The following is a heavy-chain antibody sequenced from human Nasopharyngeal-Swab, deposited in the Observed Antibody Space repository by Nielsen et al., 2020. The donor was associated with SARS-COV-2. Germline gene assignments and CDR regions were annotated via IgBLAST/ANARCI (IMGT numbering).Heavy chain of an antibody. Sequence: WIRQPPGKGLEWIGEVHRSGTTNCNPTLKSRGTISVDKSKNNFSLKLNSVTAADTALYYCARGGDWRFDPWGQGTLVTVSS. D-gene: IGHD2-21*02. J-gene: IGHJ5*02. CDR2: VHRSGTT. CDR3: ARGGDWRFDP. V-gene: IGHV4-4*02.